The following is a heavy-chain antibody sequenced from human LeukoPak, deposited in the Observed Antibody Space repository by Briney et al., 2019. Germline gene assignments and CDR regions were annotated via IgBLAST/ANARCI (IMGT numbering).Heavy chain of an antibody. CDR2: INYSGST. CDR3: ARGGPNTSQTRGYSYGKFDY. V-gene: IGHV4-59*12. Sequence: SETLSLTCTVSGGSISSYYWSWIRQPPGKGLEWIGYINYSGSTNYNPSLKSRVTISVDTSKNQFSLRLTSVTAADTAVYYCARGGPNTSQTRGYSYGKFDYWGQGTLVTVSS. CDR1: GGSISSYY. J-gene: IGHJ4*02. D-gene: IGHD5-18*01.